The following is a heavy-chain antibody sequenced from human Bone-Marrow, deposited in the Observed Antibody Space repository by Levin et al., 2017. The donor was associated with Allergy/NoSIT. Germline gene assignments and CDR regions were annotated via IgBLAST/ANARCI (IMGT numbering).Heavy chain of an antibody. J-gene: IGHJ4*02. CDR2: ISNDGSNK. V-gene: IGHV3-30*18. Sequence: GESLKISCAASGFTFSTYGIHWVRQAPGKGLEWVALISNDGSNKFYADPVKGRFTISRDNTKNTLYLQMNNLRPNDTTVYYCAKERFLLDYWGQGALVAVSS. CDR3: AKERFLLDY. D-gene: IGHD3-16*01. CDR1: GFTFSTYG.